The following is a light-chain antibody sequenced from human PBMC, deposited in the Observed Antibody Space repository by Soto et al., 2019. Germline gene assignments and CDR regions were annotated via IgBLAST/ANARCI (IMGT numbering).Light chain of an antibody. CDR1: TSNIGTNT. CDR3: AAWDDSLSALL. J-gene: IGLJ2*01. CDR2: RND. V-gene: IGLV1-44*01. Sequence: QSALTQPPSVSGTPGQWVTISCSGSTSNIGTNTVTWYKQLPGTAPKLVIYRNDQRPSGVPDRFSGSKSGASASLAISGLQSEDEADYFCAAWDDSLSALLFGGGTKVTVL.